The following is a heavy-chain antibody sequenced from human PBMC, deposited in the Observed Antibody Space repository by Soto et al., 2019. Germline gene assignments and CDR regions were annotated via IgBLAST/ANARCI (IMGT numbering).Heavy chain of an antibody. D-gene: IGHD2-2*01. CDR1: GFTVSSNY. CDR3: ARGRPYHLDAFDI. V-gene: IGHV3-66*02. CDR2: IYHGGST. J-gene: IGHJ3*02. Sequence: GGSLRLSCAASGFTVSSNYMSWVRQAPGKGLEWVSVIYHGGSTYYADSVKGRFTISRDNSKNTLYLQMNSVRAEDTAVYSCARGRPYHLDAFDIWGQGTMVTVSS.